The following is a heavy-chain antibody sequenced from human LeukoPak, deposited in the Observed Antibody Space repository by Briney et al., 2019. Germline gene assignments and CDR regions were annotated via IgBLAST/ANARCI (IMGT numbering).Heavy chain of an antibody. D-gene: IGHD6-19*01. CDR1: GGSFSGYY. CDR2: INHSGST. Sequence: SETLSLTCAVYGGSFSGYYWSWIRQPPGKGLEWIGEINHSGSTNYNPSLKSRVTLSVDTSKNQFSLKLSSVTAADTAVYYCACTGYSSGWYGWFDPWGQGTLVTVSS. CDR3: ACTGYSSGWYGWFDP. J-gene: IGHJ5*02. V-gene: IGHV4-34*01.